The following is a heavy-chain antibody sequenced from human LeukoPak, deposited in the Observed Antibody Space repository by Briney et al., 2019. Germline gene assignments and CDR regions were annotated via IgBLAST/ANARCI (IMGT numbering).Heavy chain of an antibody. Sequence: PGRSLRLSCAASGFTFSNYAMHWVRQAPGKGLEWVAVISYDGRNKYHADSVKGRFTISRDNSKNTLYLQMNSLRAEDTAVYYCARDGSSIADYYFDYWGQGTLVTASS. CDR3: ARDGSSIADYYFDY. CDR2: ISYDGRNK. D-gene: IGHD6-6*01. V-gene: IGHV3-30*01. J-gene: IGHJ4*02. CDR1: GFTFSNYA.